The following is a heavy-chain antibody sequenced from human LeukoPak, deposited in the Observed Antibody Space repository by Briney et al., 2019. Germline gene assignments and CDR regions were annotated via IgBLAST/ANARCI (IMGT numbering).Heavy chain of an antibody. J-gene: IGHJ3*02. CDR1: GFTFSSYA. CDR3: AKHQTIFGVVISAFDI. V-gene: IGHV3-23*01. CDR2: ISGSGGST. D-gene: IGHD3-3*01. Sequence: GGSLRLSCAASGFTFSSYAMSWVRQAPGKGLEWVSAISGSGGSTYYADSVKGRFTISRDNSKNTLYLQMNSLRAEDTAVYYCAKHQTIFGVVISAFDIWGQGTMVTVSS.